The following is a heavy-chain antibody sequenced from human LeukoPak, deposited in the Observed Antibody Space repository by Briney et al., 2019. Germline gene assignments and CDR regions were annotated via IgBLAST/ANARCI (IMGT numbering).Heavy chain of an antibody. Sequence: GESLKISCKGYGYSFTSYCIAWRRQMPGKGLEWMGIIYPRDSDTRYSPSFQGQVTISTDKSINTAYLQWSGLKASDTAVYYCTRHVTTASAARGFNSWGQGTMVTVSS. V-gene: IGHV5-51*01. CDR1: GYSFTSYC. D-gene: IGHD1-14*01. CDR3: TRHVTTASAARGFNS. J-gene: IGHJ3*02. CDR2: IYPRDSDT.